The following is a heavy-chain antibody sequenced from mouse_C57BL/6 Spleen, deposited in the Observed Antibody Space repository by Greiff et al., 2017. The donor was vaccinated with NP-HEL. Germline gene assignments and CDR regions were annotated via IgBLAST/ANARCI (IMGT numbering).Heavy chain of an antibody. V-gene: IGHV14-4*01. Sequence: EVQLQQSGAALVRPGASVKLSCTASGFNIKDDYMHWVKQRPEQGLEWIGWIDPENGDTEYASKFQGKATITADTSSNTAYLQLSSLTSEDTAVYYCSPRITTVVGRDYWGQGTTLTVSS. CDR2: IDPENGDT. CDR1: GFNIKDDY. D-gene: IGHD1-1*01. CDR3: SPRITTVVGRDY. J-gene: IGHJ2*01.